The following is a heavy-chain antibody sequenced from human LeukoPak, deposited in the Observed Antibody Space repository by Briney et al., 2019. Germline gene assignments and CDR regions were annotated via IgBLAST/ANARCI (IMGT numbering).Heavy chain of an antibody. Sequence: SETLSLTCAVSGGSISSGGYSWSWIRQPAGKGLEWIGYIYHSGSTYYNPSLKSRVTISVDRSKNQFSLKLSSVTAADTAVYYCARSPSNYDSWSSPFDYWGQGTLVTVSS. D-gene: IGHD3-3*01. J-gene: IGHJ4*02. CDR3: ARSPSNYDSWSSPFDY. CDR1: GGSISSGGYS. V-gene: IGHV4-30-2*01. CDR2: IYHSGST.